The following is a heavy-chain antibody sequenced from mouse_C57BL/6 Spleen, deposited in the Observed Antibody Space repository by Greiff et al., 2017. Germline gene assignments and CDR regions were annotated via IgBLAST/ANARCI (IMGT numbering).Heavy chain of an antibody. CDR3: ARGRTNYGSGGLAMDY. D-gene: IGHD1-1*01. J-gene: IGHJ4*01. V-gene: IGHV1-52*01. Sequence: QVQLQQPGAELVRPGSSVKLSCKASGYTFTSYWMHWVKQRPIQGLEWIGNIDPSDSETHYNQKFKDKATLTVDKSSSTAYMQLSSLTSEDSAVYYCARGRTNYGSGGLAMDYWGQGTSVTVSS. CDR1: GYTFTSYW. CDR2: IDPSDSET.